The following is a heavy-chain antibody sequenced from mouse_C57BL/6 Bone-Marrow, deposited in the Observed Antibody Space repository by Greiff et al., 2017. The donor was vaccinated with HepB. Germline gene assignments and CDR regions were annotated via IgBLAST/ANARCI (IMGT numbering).Heavy chain of an antibody. J-gene: IGHJ4*01. V-gene: IGHV1-50*01. D-gene: IGHD1-1*01. CDR2: IDPSDSYT. CDR3: ARIYYYGSSHYYAMDY. CDR1: GYTFTSYW. Sequence: VQLQQPGAELVKPGASVKLSCKASGYTFTSYWMQWVKQRPGQGLEWIGEIDPSDSYTNYNQKFKGKATLTVDTSSSTAYMQHSSLTSEDSAVYYCARIYYYGSSHYYAMDYWGQGTSVTVSS.